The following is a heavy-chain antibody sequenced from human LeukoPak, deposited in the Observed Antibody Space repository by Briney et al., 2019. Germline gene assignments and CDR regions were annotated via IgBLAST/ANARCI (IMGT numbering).Heavy chain of an antibody. CDR3: ARSSYSTGWYFFDY. CDR2: ISDNGGRT. D-gene: IGHD6-19*01. J-gene: IGHJ4*02. Sequence: GGSLTLSCTASGFTYVTYAMSWVRQAPGKGLEWVSCISDNGGRTYYADSMKGRFTVSRDNSRNTLYLQMHSLRADDTAVYYCARSSYSTGWYFFDYWGLGTLVTVSS. V-gene: IGHV3-23*01. CDR1: GFTYVTYA.